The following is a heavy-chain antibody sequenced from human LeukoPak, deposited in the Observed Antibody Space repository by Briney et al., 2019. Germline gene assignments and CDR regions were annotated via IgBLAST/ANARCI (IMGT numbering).Heavy chain of an antibody. CDR2: INHSGST. V-gene: IGHV4-34*01. J-gene: IGHJ3*02. D-gene: IGHD3-22*01. CDR1: GGSFSGYY. CDR3: ARAFTTSPAFDI. Sequence: SETLSLTCAVYGGSFSGYYWSWIRQPPGKGLEWIGEINHSGSTNYNPSLKSRVTISVDTSKNQFSLKLSSVTAADTAVYYCARAFTTSPAFDIWGQGTMVTVSS.